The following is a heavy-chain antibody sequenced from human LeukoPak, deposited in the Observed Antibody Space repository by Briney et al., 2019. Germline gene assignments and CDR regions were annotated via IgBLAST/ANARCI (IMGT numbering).Heavy chain of an antibody. D-gene: IGHD3-22*01. CDR1: GYTFTSYG. CDR3: ARDLWNFYDDSGYNRDFDS. Sequence: ASVKVSCKASGYTFTSYGISWVRQAPGQGLEWMGWISAYNGNTNYAQKLQGRVTMTTDTSTGTAYMELRNLRSDDTAVYYCARDLWNFYDDSGYNRDFDSWGQGTLVTVSS. V-gene: IGHV1-18*01. J-gene: IGHJ5*01. CDR2: ISAYNGNT.